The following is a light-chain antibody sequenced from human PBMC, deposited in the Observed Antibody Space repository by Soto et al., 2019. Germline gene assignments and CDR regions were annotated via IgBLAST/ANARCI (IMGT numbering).Light chain of an antibody. CDR1: QSVNSSY. CDR3: QQYNNWPRT. J-gene: IGKJ1*01. CDR2: GAS. Sequence: EIVMTQSPATLSLSPGERATLSCRASQSVNSSYLAWYQQKPGQAPRLLIYGASTRATGIPARFSGSGSGTEFTLTINSLQSEDFAAYYCQQYNNWPRTFGQGTKVDIK. V-gene: IGKV3-15*01.